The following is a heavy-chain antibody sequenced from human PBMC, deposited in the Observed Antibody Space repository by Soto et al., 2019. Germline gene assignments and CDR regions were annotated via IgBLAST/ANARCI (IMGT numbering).Heavy chain of an antibody. V-gene: IGHV3-74*01. D-gene: IGHD3-10*01. Sequence: PGGSLRLSCAASGFTFSSYWMHWVRQAPGKGLVWVSRINSDGSSTSYADSVKGRFTISRDNAKNTLYLQMNSLRAEDTAVYYCARDLTMVRLPYYYYGMDVWGQGTTVTVSS. J-gene: IGHJ6*02. CDR2: INSDGSST. CDR1: GFTFSSYW. CDR3: ARDLTMVRLPYYYYGMDV.